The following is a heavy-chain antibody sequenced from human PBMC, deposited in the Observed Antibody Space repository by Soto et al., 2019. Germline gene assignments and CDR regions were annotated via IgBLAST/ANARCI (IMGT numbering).Heavy chain of an antibody. CDR2: INPSGGST. Sequence: ASVKLSCKASGDTFTSYYMHWVRQAPRQGLEWMGIINPSGGSTSYAQKFQGRVTMTRDTSTSTVYMELSSLGSEDTAVYYCARDSRVAAAGIDYYYYGMDVWGQGTTVTVSS. CDR3: ARDSRVAAAGIDYYYYGMDV. J-gene: IGHJ6*02. CDR1: GDTFTSYY. V-gene: IGHV1-46*01. D-gene: IGHD6-13*01.